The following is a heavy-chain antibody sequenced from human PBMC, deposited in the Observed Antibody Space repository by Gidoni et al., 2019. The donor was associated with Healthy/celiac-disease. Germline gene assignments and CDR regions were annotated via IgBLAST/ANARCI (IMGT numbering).Heavy chain of an antibody. D-gene: IGHD6-6*01. CDR3: AREIREYSSSSEDFDY. Sequence: QVQLVQSGAEVKKPGASVKVSCKASGYTFTSYGISWVRQAPGQGLEWMGWISAYNGNTNYAQKLQGRVTMTTDTSTSTAYMELRSLRSDDTVVYYCAREIREYSSSSEDFDYWGQGTLVTVSS. CDR1: GYTFTSYG. CDR2: ISAYNGNT. V-gene: IGHV1-18*01. J-gene: IGHJ4*02.